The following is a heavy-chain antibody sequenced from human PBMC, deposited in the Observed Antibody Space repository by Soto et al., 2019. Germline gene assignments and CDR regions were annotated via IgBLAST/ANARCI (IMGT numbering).Heavy chain of an antibody. V-gene: IGHV1-3*01. CDR3: ARGPGGPDGPGDY. J-gene: IGHJ4*02. Sequence: AASVKVSCKASGYTFTSYAMHWVRQAPGQRLEWMGWINAGNGNTKYPQKFQGRVTITRDTSASTAYMELSSLRSEDTAVYYCARGPGGPDGPGDYWGQGTLVTVSS. CDR2: INAGNGNT. D-gene: IGHD2-15*01. CDR1: GYTFTSYA.